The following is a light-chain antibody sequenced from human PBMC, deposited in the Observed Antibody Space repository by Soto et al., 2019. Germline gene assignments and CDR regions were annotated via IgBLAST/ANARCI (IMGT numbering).Light chain of an antibody. CDR2: GAS. CDR1: ENIVTH. Sequence: DIQMTQSPNSVSVSLRDRVTITCRASENIVTHLNCYQQRPGKAPKVLIYGASNLQPGVPSRFSGSGSGTDFILTIISLQPEDFASYYCQHTYRPPLTFAAGTKVDIK. CDR3: QHTYRPPLT. J-gene: IGKJ4*01. V-gene: IGKV1-39*01.